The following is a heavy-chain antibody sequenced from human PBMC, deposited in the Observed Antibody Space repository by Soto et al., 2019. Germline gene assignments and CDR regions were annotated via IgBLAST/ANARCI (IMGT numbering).Heavy chain of an antibody. V-gene: IGHV5-10-1*01. J-gene: IGHJ6*02. Sequence: GEPLKISCKGSGYSFTSYWISWVRQMPGKGLEWMGRIDPSDSYTNYSPSFQGHVTISADKSISTAYLQWSSLKASDTAMYYCARPITYCSSTSCYTPGGYYYYGMDVWGQGTTVTVSS. D-gene: IGHD2-2*02. CDR1: GYSFTSYW. CDR2: IDPSDSYT. CDR3: ARPITYCSSTSCYTPGGYYYYGMDV.